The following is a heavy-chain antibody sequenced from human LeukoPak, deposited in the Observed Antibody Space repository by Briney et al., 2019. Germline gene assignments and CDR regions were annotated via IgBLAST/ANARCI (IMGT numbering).Heavy chain of an antibody. CDR1: GGTFSSYA. CDR3: ATEIFGVVIGGLAYDI. CDR2: IIPIFGTA. J-gene: IGHJ3*02. Sequence: GASVKVSCKASGGTFSSYAISWVRQAPGQGLEWMGGIIPIFGTANYAQKFQGRVTITADKSTSTAYMELSSLRSEDTAVYYCATEIFGVVIGGLAYDIWGQGTMVTVSS. V-gene: IGHV1-69*06. D-gene: IGHD3-3*01.